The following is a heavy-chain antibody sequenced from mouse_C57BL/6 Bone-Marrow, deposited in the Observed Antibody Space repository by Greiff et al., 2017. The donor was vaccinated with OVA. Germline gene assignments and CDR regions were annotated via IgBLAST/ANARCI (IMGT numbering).Heavy chain of an antibody. J-gene: IGHJ3*01. V-gene: IGHV1-76*01. Sequence: QVQLKESGAELVRPGASVKLSCKASGYTFTDYYINWVKQRPGQGLEWIARIYPGSGNTYYNEKFKGKATLTAEKSSSTAYMQLSSLTSEDSAVYFCAREDGYYRGAYWGQGTLVTVSA. D-gene: IGHD2-3*01. CDR1: GYTFTDYY. CDR3: AREDGYYRGAY. CDR2: IYPGSGNT.